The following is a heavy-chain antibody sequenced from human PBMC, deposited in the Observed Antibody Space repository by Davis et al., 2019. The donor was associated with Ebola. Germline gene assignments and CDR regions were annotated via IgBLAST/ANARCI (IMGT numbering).Heavy chain of an antibody. CDR2: INHLGST. J-gene: IGHJ3*02. Sequence: SQTLSLTCAVYGGSFGSYYSSCIRQPPRKGLEWNGEINHLGSTNYNPSLKSPVTISVDKSKNQFSLKLSSVTAADKAVYYCAREGSVLELWENDAFDIWGQGTMVTVSS. CDR3: AREGSVLELWENDAFDI. V-gene: IGHV4-34*01. D-gene: IGHD1-7*01. CDR1: GGSFGSYY.